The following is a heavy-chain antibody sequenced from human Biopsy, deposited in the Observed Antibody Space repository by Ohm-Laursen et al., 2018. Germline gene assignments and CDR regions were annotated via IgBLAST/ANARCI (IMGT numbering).Heavy chain of an antibody. J-gene: IGHJ2*01. CDR1: GASVKTSGYF. Sequence: SETLSLTCSVSGASVKTSGYFWPCLRQRPGKGLEWIGYISYNERTHYNPSLTSRLAISFDTSNNRISLQLRSVSAADTAVYYCVREPKTGTAEAWYFDLWGRGSPVTVPS. CDR2: ISYNERT. CDR3: VREPKTGTAEAWYFDL. V-gene: IGHV4-31*03. D-gene: IGHD3-9*01.